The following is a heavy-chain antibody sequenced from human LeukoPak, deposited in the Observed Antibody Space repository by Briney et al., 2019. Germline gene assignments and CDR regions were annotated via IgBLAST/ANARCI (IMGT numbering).Heavy chain of an antibody. CDR3: AKDGPDYDILTGGFDY. CDR2: ISYDGSNK. Sequence: PGGSLRLSCAASGFTFSSYGMHWVRQAPGKGLEWVAVISYDGSNKYYADSVKGRFTISRDNSKNTLYLQMNSLRAEDTAVYYCAKDGPDYDILTGGFDYWGQGTLVTVSS. D-gene: IGHD3-9*01. V-gene: IGHV3-30*18. CDR1: GFTFSSYG. J-gene: IGHJ4*02.